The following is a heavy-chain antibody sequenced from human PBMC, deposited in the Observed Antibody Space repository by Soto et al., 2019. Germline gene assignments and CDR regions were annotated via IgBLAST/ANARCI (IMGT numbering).Heavy chain of an antibody. CDR2: IIPIFGTA. V-gene: IGHV1-69*13. CDR1: GGTFSSYA. D-gene: IGHD3-22*01. J-gene: IGHJ6*02. Sequence: SVKVSCKASGGTFSSYAISWVRQAPGQGLEWMGGIIPIFGTANYAQKFQGRVTITADESTSTAYMELSSLRSEDTAVYYCARAEYYYDSSGYYSSTNYYYYGMDVWGQGTTVTVSS. CDR3: ARAEYYYDSSGYYSSTNYYYYGMDV.